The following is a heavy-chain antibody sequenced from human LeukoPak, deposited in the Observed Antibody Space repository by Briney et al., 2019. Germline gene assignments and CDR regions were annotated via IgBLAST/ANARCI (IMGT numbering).Heavy chain of an antibody. V-gene: IGHV3-21*01. J-gene: IGHJ6*03. CDR2: ISSSSNYI. CDR1: GFTFSSYS. D-gene: IGHD6-13*01. CDR3: AREDWAAGTTGLTYYYYIDV. Sequence: PGGSLRLSCTASGFTFSSYSMNWVRQAPGKGLEWVSSISSSSNYIYYADSVKGRFTISRDNAKNSLYLQMNSLRAEDTAMYYCAREDWAAGTTGLTYYYYIDVWGKGTTVTVSS.